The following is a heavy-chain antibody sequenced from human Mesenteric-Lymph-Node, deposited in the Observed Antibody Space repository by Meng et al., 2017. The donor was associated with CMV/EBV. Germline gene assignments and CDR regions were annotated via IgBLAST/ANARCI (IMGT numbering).Heavy chain of an antibody. V-gene: IGHV3-53*01. CDR1: GFIVSSHY. CDR2: IYAGGDT. Sequence: GESLKTSCAASGFIVSSHYMSWVRQAPGKGLEWVSMIYAGGDTYYADSVKGRFTISRDNSKNTLYLQMNNLRAEDTAVYYCAGRPLGYCSSTGCYDYWGQGTQVTVSS. CDR3: AGRPLGYCSSTGCYDY. J-gene: IGHJ4*02. D-gene: IGHD2-2*03.